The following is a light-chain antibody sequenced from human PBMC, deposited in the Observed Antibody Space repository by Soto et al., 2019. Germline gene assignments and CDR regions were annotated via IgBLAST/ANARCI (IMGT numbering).Light chain of an antibody. J-gene: IGKJ3*01. CDR2: DAS. CDR1: QSVSSSY. V-gene: IGKV3-20*01. CDR3: QQYGTSPEIT. Sequence: EIVLTQSPGTLSLSPGERATLSCRASQSVSSSYLAWYQQKPGQAPRLLIYDASSRATGIPDRLSGSGSGTDFTLTISRLEPEDFAVYYCQQYGTSPEITFGPGTKVDIK.